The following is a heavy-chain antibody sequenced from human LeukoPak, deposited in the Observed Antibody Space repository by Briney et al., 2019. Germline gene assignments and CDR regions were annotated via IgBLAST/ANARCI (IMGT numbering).Heavy chain of an antibody. CDR1: GYTFTSYD. J-gene: IGHJ4*02. V-gene: IGHV1-46*01. Sequence: ASAKVSCKASGYTFTSYDINWVRQATGQGLEWMGIINPSGGSTSYAQKFQGRVTMTRDTSTSTVYMELSSLRSEDTAVYYCARAPVYGPEYYFDYWGQGTLVTVSS. CDR3: ARAPVYGPEYYFDY. CDR2: INPSGGST. D-gene: IGHD3-10*01.